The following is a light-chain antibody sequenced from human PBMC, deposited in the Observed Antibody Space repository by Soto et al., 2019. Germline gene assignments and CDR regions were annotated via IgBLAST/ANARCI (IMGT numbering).Light chain of an antibody. CDR2: ENN. J-gene: IGLJ2*01. CDR3: GTWDSSESVV. Sequence: QSVLTQPPSVSAAPGQKVTISCSGGSSNIGNNYVSWYQQLPETAPKLLIYENNKRPAGIPDRFSGSKSDTSATLGITGLQAGDEADYYCGTWDSSESVVFGGGTKLTVL. CDR1: SSNIGNNY. V-gene: IGLV1-51*02.